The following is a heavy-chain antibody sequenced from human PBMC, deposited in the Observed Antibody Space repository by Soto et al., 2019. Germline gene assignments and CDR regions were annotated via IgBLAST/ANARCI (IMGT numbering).Heavy chain of an antibody. J-gene: IGHJ3*02. Sequence: ASVKVSCKASGYTFTSYDISLVRQAPGQGLEWMGWISAYNGNTNYAQKLQGRGTMTTDTSTSTAYMELRSVRSEDTAVYFCARDLAGYGSGSYYYTSDAFDIWGQGTMVTVSS. CDR1: GYTFTSYD. CDR3: ARDLAGYGSGSYYYTSDAFDI. CDR2: ISAYNGNT. D-gene: IGHD3-10*01. V-gene: IGHV1-18*01.